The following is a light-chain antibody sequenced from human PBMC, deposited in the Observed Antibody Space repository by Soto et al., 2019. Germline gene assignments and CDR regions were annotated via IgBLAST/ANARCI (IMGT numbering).Light chain of an antibody. Sequence: QSALTQPASVSGSAGQSITISCSGTMRDVGAYNLVSWYQQHPGTAPKLIIYEVRNRPSGVSSRFSGSKSGNTASLTISGLQAEDEADYFCGSYTGSIYVFGNGTKLTVL. CDR2: EVR. CDR1: MRDVGAYNL. J-gene: IGLJ1*01. V-gene: IGLV2-14*01. CDR3: GSYTGSIYV.